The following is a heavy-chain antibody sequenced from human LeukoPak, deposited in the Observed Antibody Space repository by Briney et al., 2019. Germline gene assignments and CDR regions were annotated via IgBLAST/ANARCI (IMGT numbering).Heavy chain of an antibody. CDR2: INANSGTT. V-gene: IGHV3-23*01. J-gene: IGHJ5*01. Sequence: GGSLRLSCAASGFTFSDYYMSWIRQAPGKGLEWVSTINANSGTTSYAASVRGRFTISRDNSKNTLYLQVNTLRADDTATYYCAKPISGGLAVTADWFHPWGQGTLVVVSS. D-gene: IGHD6-19*01. CDR1: GFTFSDYY. CDR3: AKPISGGLAVTADWFHP.